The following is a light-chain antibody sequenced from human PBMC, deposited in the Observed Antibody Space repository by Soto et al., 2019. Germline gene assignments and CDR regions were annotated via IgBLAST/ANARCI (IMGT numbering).Light chain of an antibody. CDR1: QTITTS. Sequence: DIQMTQSPSSLSASVGDRVTITCRASQTITTSLNWYQQKPGKAPKLLVFAASKLQTGVPSRFSGGGSGTDFTLTISNLQPADYATYYCQQTFSSSPLTFGGGTKVEVK. V-gene: IGKV1-39*01. CDR3: QQTFSSSPLT. CDR2: AAS. J-gene: IGKJ4*01.